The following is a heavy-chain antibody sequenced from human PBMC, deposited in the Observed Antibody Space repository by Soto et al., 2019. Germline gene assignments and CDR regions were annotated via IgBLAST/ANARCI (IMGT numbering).Heavy chain of an antibody. Sequence: SQTLSLTCAISGDSVSSNTASWNWIRQSPSRGLEWLGRTYFRSKWYNDYAVSVKSRIIINPDTSNNQFSLQLNSVTPEDTAVYFCAKGDNLGPKTGYAFDPWGQGIMVTGLL. CDR2: TYFRSKWYN. CDR3: AKGDNLGPKTGYAFDP. J-gene: IGHJ5*02. V-gene: IGHV6-1*01. CDR1: GDSVSSNTAS. D-gene: IGHD5-12*01.